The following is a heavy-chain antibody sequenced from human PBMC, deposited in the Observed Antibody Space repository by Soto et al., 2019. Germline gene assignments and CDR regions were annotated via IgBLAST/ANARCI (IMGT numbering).Heavy chain of an antibody. J-gene: IGHJ5*02. CDR1: GGSISSYY. V-gene: IGHV4-59*01. CDR2: IYYSGST. Sequence: SETLSLTCTVSGGSISSYYWSWIRQPPGKGLEWIGYIYYSGSTNYNPSLKSRVTISVDTSKNQFSLKLSSVTAADTAVYYCARFTHNWFDPWGQGTLVTVSS. CDR3: ARFTHNWFDP.